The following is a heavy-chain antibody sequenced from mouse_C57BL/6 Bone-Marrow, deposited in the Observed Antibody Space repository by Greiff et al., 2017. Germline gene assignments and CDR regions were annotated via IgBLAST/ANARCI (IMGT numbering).Heavy chain of an antibody. D-gene: IGHD1-1*01. CDR1: GFSLTSYG. V-gene: IGHV2-5*01. J-gene: IGHJ1*03. Sequence: VKLVESGPGLVQPSQSLSITCTVSGFSLTSYGVHWFRQSPGKGLEWLGVIWRGGSTDYNAAFMSRLSITKDNSKSQVFFKMNSLQADDTAIYYCAKKGGYGSRYWYFDVWGTGTTVTVSS. CDR3: AKKGGYGSRYWYFDV. CDR2: IWRGGST.